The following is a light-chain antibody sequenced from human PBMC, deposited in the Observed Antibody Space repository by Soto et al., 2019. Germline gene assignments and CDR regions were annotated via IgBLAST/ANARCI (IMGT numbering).Light chain of an antibody. Sequence: DIQMTQSPSTLSASVGDRVTITCRASQSILSWLAWYQHKPGKAPKLLIYDASCLESGVPSRFSGSRSGTEFTLTISSLQPDDIATYYCQQYDTYWTFGQGTKVEI. CDR1: QSILSW. CDR2: DAS. V-gene: IGKV1-5*01. J-gene: IGKJ1*01. CDR3: QQYDTYWT.